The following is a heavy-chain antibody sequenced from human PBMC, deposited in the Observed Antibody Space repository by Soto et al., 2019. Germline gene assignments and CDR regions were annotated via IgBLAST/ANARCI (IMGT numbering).Heavy chain of an antibody. J-gene: IGHJ3*02. Sequence: GGSLRLSCAASGFTFSSYSMNWVRQAPGKGLEWVSSISSSSSYIYYADSVKGRFTISRDNAKNSLYLQMNSLRAEDTAVYYCASLYYYDSSGYSDAFDIWGQGTMVTVSS. V-gene: IGHV3-21*01. CDR2: ISSSSSYI. D-gene: IGHD3-22*01. CDR1: GFTFSSYS. CDR3: ASLYYYDSSGYSDAFDI.